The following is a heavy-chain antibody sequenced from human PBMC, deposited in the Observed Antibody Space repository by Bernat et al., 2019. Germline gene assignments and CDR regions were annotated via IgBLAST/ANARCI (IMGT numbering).Heavy chain of an antibody. CDR1: GFTFSTYA. V-gene: IGHV3-23*01. J-gene: IGHJ4*02. D-gene: IGHD4-17*01. Sequence: EVQLLESGGGLVQPGGSLRLSCAASGFTFSTYAMSWVRQAPGKGLEWVAFISRDSGSIYYADSVKGRFTISRDNSRNTLSLQMNSLRGEDTAIYYCARDTTVIIDYWGQGTLVTVSS. CDR2: ISRDSGSI. CDR3: ARDTTVIIDY.